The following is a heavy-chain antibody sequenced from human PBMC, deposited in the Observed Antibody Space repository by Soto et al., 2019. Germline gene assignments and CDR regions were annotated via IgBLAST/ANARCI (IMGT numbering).Heavy chain of an antibody. CDR2: IQYNGYS. J-gene: IGHJ6*02. Sequence: QVQLQESGPGLVKPSGTLSLTCTVSGGSITNYYCSWFRQPPGKGLEWIGYIQYNGYSAYNLSLKRRVTMSMDTSKTQFSLMLESVTATDTAVYYCARHGFGSLHGLVDVWGQGTTVILSS. V-gene: IGHV4-59*08. D-gene: IGHD3-10*01. CDR1: GGSITNYY. CDR3: ARHGFGSLHGLVDV.